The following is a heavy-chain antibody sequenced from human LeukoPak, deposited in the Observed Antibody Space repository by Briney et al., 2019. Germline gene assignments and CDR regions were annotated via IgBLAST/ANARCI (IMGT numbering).Heavy chain of an antibody. CDR3: SKTAGYGFDV. J-gene: IGHJ3*01. CDR1: GDLLSSGYY. Sequence: SETLSLTCSVSGDLLSSGYYWAWIRQHPGKGLERIGHIYYTGSTYYNPSLKSRLTMSVDMSKNQFSLILSSVTAADTALYYCSKTAGYGFDVWGQGTMVTVSS. V-gene: IGHV4-31*03. CDR2: IYYTGST. D-gene: IGHD3-16*01.